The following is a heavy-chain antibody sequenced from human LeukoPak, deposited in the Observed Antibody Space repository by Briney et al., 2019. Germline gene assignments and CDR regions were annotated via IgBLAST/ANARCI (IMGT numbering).Heavy chain of an antibody. V-gene: IGHV3-30*03. CDR1: GFTVSSNY. Sequence: GGSLRLSCAASGFTVSSNYMSWVRQAPGKGLEWVAVISYDGSNKYYADSVKGRFTISRDNSKNTLYLQMNSLRAEDTAVYYCARDKDYGDSYFDYWGQGILVTVSS. CDR2: ISYDGSNK. J-gene: IGHJ4*02. CDR3: ARDKDYGDSYFDY. D-gene: IGHD4-17*01.